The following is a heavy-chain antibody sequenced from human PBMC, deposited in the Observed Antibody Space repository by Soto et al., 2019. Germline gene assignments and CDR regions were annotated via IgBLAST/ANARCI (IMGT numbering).Heavy chain of an antibody. D-gene: IGHD3-3*01. V-gene: IGHV4-4*07. CDR3: ARDNVWSGFYSFFDN. Sequence: SETLSLTCTVYGGSISGHFWSWIRQPAGKKLEWIGRIYSSGNTIYSPSLKTRVTMSVDTSKNQFSLDLTSVTAADTAVYYCARDNVWSGFYSFFDNWGQGTLVTVSS. CDR2: IYSSGNT. CDR1: GGSISGHF. J-gene: IGHJ4*02.